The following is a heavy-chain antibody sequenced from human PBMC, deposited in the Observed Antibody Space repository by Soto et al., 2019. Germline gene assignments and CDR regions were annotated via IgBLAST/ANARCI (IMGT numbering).Heavy chain of an antibody. V-gene: IGHV3-21*01. CDR3: ASPRVGSGYYDAFDI. Sequence: GGSLRLSCAASGFTFSSYSMNWVRQAPGKGLEWVSSISSSSSYIYYADSVKGRFTISRDNAKNSLYLQMNSLRAEDTAVYYCASPRVGSGYYDAFDIWGQGTMVTVSS. D-gene: IGHD3-3*01. CDR2: ISSSSSYI. J-gene: IGHJ3*02. CDR1: GFTFSSYS.